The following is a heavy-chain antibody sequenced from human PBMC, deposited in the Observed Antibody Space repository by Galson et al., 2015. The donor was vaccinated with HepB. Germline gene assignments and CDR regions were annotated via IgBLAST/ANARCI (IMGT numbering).Heavy chain of an antibody. V-gene: IGHV5-51*01. D-gene: IGHD3-10*01. Sequence: QSGAEVKKPGESLKISCKGSGYSFTSYWIGWVRQMPGKGLEWRGIIYPGDSDTGYSPSFQGQVTISADKSISTAYLQWSSLKASDTAMYYCARHKRSSGSSQDYYYYGMDVWGQGTTVTVSS. CDR2: IYPGDSDT. J-gene: IGHJ6*02. CDR3: ARHKRSSGSSQDYYYYGMDV. CDR1: GYSFTSYW.